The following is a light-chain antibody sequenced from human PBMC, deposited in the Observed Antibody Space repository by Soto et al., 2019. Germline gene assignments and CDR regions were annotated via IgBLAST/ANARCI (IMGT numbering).Light chain of an antibody. CDR2: GAS. V-gene: IGKV3-20*01. Sequence: EIVLTQSPGTLPLSPGERATLSCRASQSVSSNYLVWYQQKPGQAPRTLIYGASSSATGIPDRFSGSGSGTAVKLTISRRERDEFGVYYCQQYANSPLTFGQGTKLEI. CDR1: QSVSSNY. CDR3: QQYANSPLT. J-gene: IGKJ2*01.